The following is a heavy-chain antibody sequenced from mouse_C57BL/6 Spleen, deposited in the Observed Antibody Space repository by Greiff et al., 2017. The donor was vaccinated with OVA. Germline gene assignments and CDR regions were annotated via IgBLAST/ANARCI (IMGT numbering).Heavy chain of an antibody. Sequence: VQLKESGAELVRPGASVTLSCKASGYTFTDYEMHWVKQTPVHGLEWIGAIDPETGGTAYNQKFKGKAILTADKSSSTAYMELRSLTSEDSAVYYCTSQFTFDYWGQGTTLTVSS. CDR2: IDPETGGT. CDR3: TSQFTFDY. V-gene: IGHV1-15*01. CDR1: GYTFTDYE. J-gene: IGHJ2*01. D-gene: IGHD1-1*01.